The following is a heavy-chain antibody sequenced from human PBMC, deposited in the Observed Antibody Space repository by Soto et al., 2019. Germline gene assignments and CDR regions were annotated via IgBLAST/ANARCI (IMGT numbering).Heavy chain of an antibody. CDR2: LSAYNGNT. CDR1: GYTFTSYG. V-gene: IGHV1-18*01. D-gene: IGHD3-3*01. CDR3: ARNHRTWYDFWSGYSSHYYGMDV. J-gene: IGHJ6*02. Sequence: ASVKVFCKASGYTFTSYGISWVRQAPGQGLEWMGWLSAYNGNTNYAQKLQGRVTMTTDTSTSTSYMELRSLRSDDTAVHYCARNHRTWYDFWSGYSSHYYGMDVWGQGTTVTVSS.